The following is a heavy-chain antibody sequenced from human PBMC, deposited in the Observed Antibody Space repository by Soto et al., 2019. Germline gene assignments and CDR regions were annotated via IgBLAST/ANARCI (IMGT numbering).Heavy chain of an antibody. D-gene: IGHD2-2*02. CDR1: GFTFSSYG. Sequence: GGSLRLSCAASGFTFSSYGMHWVRQAPGKGLEWVAVIWYDGSNKYYADSVKGRFTISRDNSKNTLYLQMNSLRAEDTAVYYCARDGIGHCSSTSCYTARVGYYYYGMDVWGQGTTVTVPS. CDR3: ARDGIGHCSSTSCYTARVGYYYYGMDV. V-gene: IGHV3-33*01. CDR2: IWYDGSNK. J-gene: IGHJ6*02.